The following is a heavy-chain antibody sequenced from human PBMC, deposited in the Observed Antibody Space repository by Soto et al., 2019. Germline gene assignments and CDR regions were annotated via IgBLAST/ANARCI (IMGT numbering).Heavy chain of an antibody. D-gene: IGHD2-2*01. CDR1: GGSISSYY. CDR2: IYYSGST. V-gene: IGHV4-59*08. Sequence: PSETLSLTCTVSGGSISSYYWSWIRQPPGKGLEWIGYIYYSGSTNYNPSLKSRVTISVDTSKNQFSLKLSSVTAADTAVYYCARYPMVGTSCSSRTTEDYYYMDVWGKGTTDTVSS. J-gene: IGHJ6*03. CDR3: ARYPMVGTSCSSRTTEDYYYMDV.